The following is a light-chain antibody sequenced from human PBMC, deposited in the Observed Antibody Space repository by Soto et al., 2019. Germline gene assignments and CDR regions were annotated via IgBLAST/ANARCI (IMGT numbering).Light chain of an antibody. CDR2: DVS. CDR1: SGDVGAYNY. Sequence: QSALTQPASVSGSPGQSITISCAGTSGDVGAYNYVTWFQQYPGNVPTRIIYDVSERPSGVSDRFSGSKSGNTASLTISGLLTEDEADYYCGSYTTSSTLIFGGGTKLTVL. J-gene: IGLJ2*01. CDR3: GSYTTSSTLI. V-gene: IGLV2-14*01.